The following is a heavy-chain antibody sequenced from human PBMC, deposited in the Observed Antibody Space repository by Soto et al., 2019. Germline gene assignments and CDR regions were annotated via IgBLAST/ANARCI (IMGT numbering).Heavy chain of an antibody. J-gene: IGHJ4*02. CDR2: MQPSTGRT. Sequence: QVPLVQSGAEVREPGASVKVSCKASGYSFTSLDINWLRQTAGQGLEWMGWMQPSTGRTGYAQKFQGRVTMTRDTSINTAYMELTTLTSDDTAFYYCARGVSAGVDYWGQGTLVTVSS. CDR3: ARGVSAGVDY. CDR1: GYSFTSLD. D-gene: IGHD1-26*01. V-gene: IGHV1-8*01.